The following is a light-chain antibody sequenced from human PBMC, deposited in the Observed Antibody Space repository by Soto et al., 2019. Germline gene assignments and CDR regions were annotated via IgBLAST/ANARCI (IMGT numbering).Light chain of an antibody. CDR2: RNT. CDR3: GTWDSSLRAGYV. CDR1: SSNIGAGYD. J-gene: IGLJ1*01. Sequence: QSVLTQPPSVSGAPGQRVTISCTGSSSNIGAGYDVHWYQQLPGTAPKLLIYRNTNRPSGVPDRFSGSKSGTSASLAITGLQAEDEADYYCGTWDSSLRAGYVFGNGTKVTVL. V-gene: IGLV1-40*01.